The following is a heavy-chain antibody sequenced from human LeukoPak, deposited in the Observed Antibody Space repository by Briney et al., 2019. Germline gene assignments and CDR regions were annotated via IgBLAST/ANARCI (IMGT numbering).Heavy chain of an antibody. CDR2: IWYDGSNK. CDR1: GFTVSSNY. J-gene: IGHJ6*03. D-gene: IGHD3-16*01. V-gene: IGHV3-30*02. Sequence: TGGSLRLSCAASGFTVSSNYMSWVRQAPGKGLEWVSFIWYDGSNKYYADSVKGRFTISRDSSQSALYLQMNSLRAEDTAVYYCAKDQGGNYYYYMDVWGKGTTVTVSS. CDR3: AKDQGGNYYYYMDV.